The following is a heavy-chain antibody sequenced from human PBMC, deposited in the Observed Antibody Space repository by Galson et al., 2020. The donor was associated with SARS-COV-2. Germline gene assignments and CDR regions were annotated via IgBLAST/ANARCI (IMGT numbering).Heavy chain of an antibody. CDR1: GGSISSSSYY. V-gene: IGHV4-39*01. Sequence: SETLSLTCTVSGGSISSSSYYWGWIRQPPGKGLAWIGSIYYSGSTYYNPSLKSRVTISVDTSKNQFSLKLSSVTAADTAVYYCARLLDCSGGSCPHNWFDPWGQGTLVTVSS. CDR3: ARLLDCSGGSCPHNWFDP. D-gene: IGHD2-15*01. CDR2: IYYSGST. J-gene: IGHJ5*02.